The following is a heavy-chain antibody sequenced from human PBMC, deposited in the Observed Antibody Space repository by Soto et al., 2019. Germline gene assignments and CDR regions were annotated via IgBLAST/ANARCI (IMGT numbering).Heavy chain of an antibody. Sequence: GGSLSLSCVASGFPFSSYAMSWVRQTPGKGLEWVSGISGSGGRTYYADSVKGRFTISRDNSNNTLSLQMHILRVEDTAVYFCAKGGYYSLFDIWGQGTMVTVSS. V-gene: IGHV3-23*01. J-gene: IGHJ3*02. CDR2: ISGSGGRT. CDR3: AKGGYYSLFDI. CDR1: GFPFSSYA. D-gene: IGHD3-16*01.